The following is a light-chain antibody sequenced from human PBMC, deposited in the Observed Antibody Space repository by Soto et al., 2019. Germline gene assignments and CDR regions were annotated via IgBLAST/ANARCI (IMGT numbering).Light chain of an antibody. Sequence: EIVLTQSPATLSLSPGERATRSCRASQSVNYYLAWYQQKPGQAPRLLIYDASNRATGIPARFSGSGSGTDFTLTISRLEPEDVAVDNCQQYGSSRFTFGGGTKVDIK. J-gene: IGKJ4*01. CDR2: DAS. V-gene: IGKV3-20*01. CDR3: QQYGSSRFT. CDR1: QSVNYY.